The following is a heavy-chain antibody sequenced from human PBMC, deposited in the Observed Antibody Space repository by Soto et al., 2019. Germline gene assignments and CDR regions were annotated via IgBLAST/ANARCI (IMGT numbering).Heavy chain of an antibody. V-gene: IGHV1-3*01. J-gene: IGHJ5*02. CDR2: INAGNGNT. D-gene: IGHD6-19*01. CDR3: ARGVAGPLNWFDP. CDR1: RYTFTSYA. Sequence: QVQLVQSGAEVKKPGASVKVSCKASRYTFTSYAMHWVRPAPGQRLEWMGWINAGNGNTKYSQKFQGRVTITRDTSASTADMELSSLRSEDTAVYYCARGVAGPLNWFDPWGQGTLVTVSS.